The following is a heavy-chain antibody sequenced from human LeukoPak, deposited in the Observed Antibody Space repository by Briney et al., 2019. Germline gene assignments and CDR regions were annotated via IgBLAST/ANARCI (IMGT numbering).Heavy chain of an antibody. D-gene: IGHD4-17*01. Sequence: GGSLRLSCAASRFTFSSYAMNWVRQAPGKGLEWVSSISGSGDNTHYADSVKGRFTISRDNSKNMMHLQMNSLRAEDTALYYCARDRYGDYSFDYWGQGILVTVSS. CDR2: ISGSGDNT. J-gene: IGHJ4*02. CDR3: ARDRYGDYSFDY. V-gene: IGHV3-23*01. CDR1: RFTFSSYA.